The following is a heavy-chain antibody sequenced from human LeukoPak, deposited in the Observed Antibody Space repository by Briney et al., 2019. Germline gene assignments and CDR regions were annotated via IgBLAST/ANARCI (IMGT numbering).Heavy chain of an antibody. D-gene: IGHD3-22*01. Sequence: GGTLRLSCAASGFTFTSFAMSWVRQAPGKGLEWVSTISRSGGSTYYADSVKGRFTISRDNSKNTLYLQMNSLRAEDTAVYYCARGYYDSSGYYWGVTYYFDYWGQGTLVTVSS. CDR2: ISRSGGST. CDR1: GFTFTSFA. CDR3: ARGYYDSSGYYWGVTYYFDY. J-gene: IGHJ4*02. V-gene: IGHV3-23*01.